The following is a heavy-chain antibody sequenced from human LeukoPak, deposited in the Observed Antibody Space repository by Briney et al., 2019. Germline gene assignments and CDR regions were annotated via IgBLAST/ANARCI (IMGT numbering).Heavy chain of an antibody. J-gene: IGHJ4*02. V-gene: IGHV4-4*09. CDR3: ARHGYCSSTSCYEDY. Sequence: SETLSLTCTVSGGSISSYYWSWIRQPPGKGLEWIGYIYTSGSTNYNPSLKSRVTISVDTSKNQFYLKLSSVTAADTAVYYCARHGYCSSTSCYEDYWGQGTLVTVSS. CDR1: GGSISSYY. CDR2: IYTSGST. D-gene: IGHD2-2*03.